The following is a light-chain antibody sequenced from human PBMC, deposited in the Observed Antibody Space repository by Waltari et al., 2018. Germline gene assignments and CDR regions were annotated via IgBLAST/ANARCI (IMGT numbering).Light chain of an antibody. Sequence: QSVLTQPPSVSEAPTQRVTISCSGISSNIGNNPATCYQQLPRKAPKLLIYYDDLLPSGVSDRFSGSKSGTSASLAISGLQSEDEADYYCAAWDDSLNGVVFGGGTKLTVL. CDR3: AAWDDSLNGVV. CDR1: SSNIGNNP. CDR2: YDD. V-gene: IGLV1-36*01. J-gene: IGLJ2*01.